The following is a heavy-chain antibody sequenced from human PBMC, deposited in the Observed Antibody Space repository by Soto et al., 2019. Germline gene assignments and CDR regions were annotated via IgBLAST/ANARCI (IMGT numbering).Heavy chain of an antibody. V-gene: IGHV5-51*01. CDR1: GYSFTSYW. Sequence: GESLKISCKASGYSFTSYWIAWVRQMPGKGLEWMGIIYPGDSDTRYSPSFQGQVTISADKSIGTAYLQWSSLKASDTAIYYCARQGRAVTIDDWGQGTLGTVSS. CDR2: IYPGDSDT. CDR3: ARQGRAVTIDD. J-gene: IGHJ4*02. D-gene: IGHD2-21*02.